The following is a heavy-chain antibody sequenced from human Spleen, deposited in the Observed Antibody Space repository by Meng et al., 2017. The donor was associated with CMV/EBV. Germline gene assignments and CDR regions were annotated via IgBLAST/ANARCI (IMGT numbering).Heavy chain of an antibody. J-gene: IGHJ6*02. CDR3: ARGVFDPAYYYYYGMDV. V-gene: IGHV3-7*01. D-gene: IGHD3-16*01. CDR2: INQDGSQR. CDR1: GFHFSTYW. Sequence: GESLKISCAASGFHFSTYWMSWVRQAPGKALEWVANINQDGSQRNYVDSVKGRFTISRDNSKNTLYLQMNSLRAEDTAVYYCARGVFDPAYYYYYGMDVWGQGTTVTVSS.